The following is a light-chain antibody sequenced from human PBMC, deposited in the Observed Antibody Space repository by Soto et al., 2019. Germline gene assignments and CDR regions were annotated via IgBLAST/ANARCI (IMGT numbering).Light chain of an antibody. CDR2: DTS. V-gene: IGLV7-46*01. Sequence: QAVVTQEPPLTFSPEGQAPPTFGSRTEPVTIGHNPSGFRQRPGQPPRTLIYDTSNKHSWTPARFSGSLLGGKAALTLSGAQPEDEAEYYCLLSYSGSRGVFGGGTKLTVL. J-gene: IGLJ2*01. CDR3: LLSYSGSRGV. CDR1: TEPVTIGHN.